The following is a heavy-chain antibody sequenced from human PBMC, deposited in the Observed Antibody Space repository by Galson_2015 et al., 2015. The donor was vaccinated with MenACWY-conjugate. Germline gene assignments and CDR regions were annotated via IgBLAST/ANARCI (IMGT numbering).Heavy chain of an antibody. Sequence: SLRLSCAASGFSFSNYGIHWVRQAPGKGLEWVAVIWYDGSNKYYADSVKGRFTISRDDSKNTLYLQMNSLRAEDTAVYFCARDRKATAWPYFDYWGRGTLVTASS. CDR3: ARDRKATAWPYFDY. CDR2: IWYDGSNK. CDR1: GFSFSNYG. J-gene: IGHJ4*02. V-gene: IGHV3-33*01. D-gene: IGHD1-14*01.